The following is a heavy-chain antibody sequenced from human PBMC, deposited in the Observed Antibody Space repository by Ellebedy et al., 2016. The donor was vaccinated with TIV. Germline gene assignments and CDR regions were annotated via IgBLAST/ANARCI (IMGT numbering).Heavy chain of an antibody. D-gene: IGHD4-11*01. CDR3: AKDTDYSSGYFDY. Sequence: PGGSLRLSCAASGFTFSSYAMHWVRQAPGKGLEWVAVISYDGSNKYYADSVKGRFTISRDNSKNTLYLQMNSLRAEDTAVYYCAKDTDYSSGYFDYWGQGTLVTVSS. V-gene: IGHV3-30-3*01. CDR1: GFTFSSYA. CDR2: ISYDGSNK. J-gene: IGHJ4*02.